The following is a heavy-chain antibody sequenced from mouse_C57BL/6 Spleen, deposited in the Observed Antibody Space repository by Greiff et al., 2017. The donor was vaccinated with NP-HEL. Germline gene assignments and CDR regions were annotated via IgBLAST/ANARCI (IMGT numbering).Heavy chain of an antibody. J-gene: IGHJ4*01. Sequence: EVKLMESGGGLVKPGGSLKLSCAASGFTFSDYGMHWVRQAPEKGLEWVAYISSGSSTIYYADTVKGRFTISRDNAKNTLFLQMTSLRSEDTAMYYCARMGGTGAMDYWGQGTSVTVSS. CDR1: GFTFSDYG. CDR2: ISSGSSTI. D-gene: IGHD3-3*01. CDR3: ARMGGTGAMDY. V-gene: IGHV5-17*01.